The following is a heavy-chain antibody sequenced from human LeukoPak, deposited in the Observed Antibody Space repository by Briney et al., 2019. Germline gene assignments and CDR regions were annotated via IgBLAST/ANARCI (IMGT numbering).Heavy chain of an antibody. Sequence: GGSLRLSCAASGCAFSSYCMSWVRQASGKGLEGVSPIRSNSRGTFYADSVKGRFTISRNNSKNTLSLEINTLRSEGSGLYYCSKDIKVGDGSLWLDAFDLWGQGPMVTVPS. V-gene: IGHV3-23*01. D-gene: IGHD2-21*01. CDR2: IRSNSRGT. CDR3: SKDIKVGDGSLWLDAFDL. CDR1: GCAFSSYC. J-gene: IGHJ3*01.